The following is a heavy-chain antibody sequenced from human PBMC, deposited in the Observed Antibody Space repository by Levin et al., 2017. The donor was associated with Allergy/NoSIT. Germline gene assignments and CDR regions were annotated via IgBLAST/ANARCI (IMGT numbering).Heavy chain of an antibody. V-gene: IGHV3-7*01. Sequence: GGSLRLSCTASAFTFSNYWMSWVRQAPGKGLEWVATTNQDGSDKYYVDSVKGRFTISRDNTKNSLYLQMNSLRADDTAVFYCVVGEGTTFGRWHYWGQGTLVTVSS. CDR1: AFTFSNYW. J-gene: IGHJ4*02. CDR3: VVGEGTTFGRWHY. CDR2: TNQDGSDK. D-gene: IGHD2/OR15-2a*01.